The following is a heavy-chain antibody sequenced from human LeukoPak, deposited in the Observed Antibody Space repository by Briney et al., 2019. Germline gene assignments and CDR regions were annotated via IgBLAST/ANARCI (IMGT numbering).Heavy chain of an antibody. V-gene: IGHV3-30*01. CDR1: GFTFSSYA. CDR3: AKGSIQRDAFDI. J-gene: IGHJ3*02. Sequence: GRSLRLSCAASGFTFSSYAMHWVRQAPGKGLEWVAVISYDGSNKYYADSVKGRFTISRDNSKNTLYLQMNSLRAEDTAVYYCAKGSIQRDAFDIWGQGTMVTVSS. CDR2: ISYDGSNK.